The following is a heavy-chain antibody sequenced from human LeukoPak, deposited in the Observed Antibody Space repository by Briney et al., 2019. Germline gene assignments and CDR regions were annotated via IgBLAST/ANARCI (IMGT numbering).Heavy chain of an antibody. CDR2: IKRDGSEK. D-gene: IGHD3-3*01. CDR3: AKHIYGVVSIQQ. J-gene: IGHJ1*01. Sequence: GGSLRLSCAASGFTFSSYWMSWVRQAPGKGLEWVANIKRDGSEKYYVDSVKGRFIISRDNAKNTLYLQMNSLKTEDTAVYYCAKHIYGVVSIQQWGQGTLVTVSS. CDR1: GFTFSSYW. V-gene: IGHV3-7*03.